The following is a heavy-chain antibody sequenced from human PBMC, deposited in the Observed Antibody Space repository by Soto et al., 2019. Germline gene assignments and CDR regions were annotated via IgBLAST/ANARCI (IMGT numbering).Heavy chain of an antibody. V-gene: IGHV3-66*01. CDR1: GFTVSSNY. CDR2: IYSGGST. D-gene: IGHD2-15*01. J-gene: IGHJ6*03. CDR3: ARVGSDQLLYPLGYCSGGSCYNYYMDV. Sequence: GGSLRLSCAASGFTVSSNYMSWVRQAPGKGLEWVSVIYSGGSTYYADSVKGRFTISRDNSKNTLYLQMNSLRAEDTAVYYCARVGSDQLLYPLGYCSGGSCYNYYMDVWGKGTTVTVSS.